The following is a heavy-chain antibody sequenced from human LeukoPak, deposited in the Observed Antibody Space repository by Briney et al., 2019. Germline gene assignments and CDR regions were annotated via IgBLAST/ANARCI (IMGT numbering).Heavy chain of an antibody. CDR2: ISNNGGYT. V-gene: IGHV3-23*01. D-gene: IGHD2-15*01. CDR1: GFTFSSSA. J-gene: IGHJ4*02. CDR3: AKQLGYCSDGSCYFPY. Sequence: GGSLRLSCAASGFTFSSSAMSWVRQAPGKGLEWVSAISNNGGYTYYADSVQGRFTISRDNSKSTLCLEMNSLRAEDTAVYYCAKQLGYCSDGSCYFPYWGQGTLVTVSS.